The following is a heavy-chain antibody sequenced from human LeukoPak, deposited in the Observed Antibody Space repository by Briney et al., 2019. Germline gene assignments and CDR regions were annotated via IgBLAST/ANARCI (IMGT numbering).Heavy chain of an antibody. CDR2: IYYSGST. J-gene: IGHJ4*02. CDR3: ARGVAVAGTTDYFDY. CDR1: GGSISSSSYY. V-gene: IGHV4-39*07. D-gene: IGHD6-19*01. Sequence: SETLSLTCTVSGGSISSSSYYWGWIRQPPGKGLEWIGSIYYSGSTYYNPSLKSRVTISVDTSKNQFSLKLSSVTAADTAVYYCARGVAVAGTTDYFDYWGQGTLVTVSS.